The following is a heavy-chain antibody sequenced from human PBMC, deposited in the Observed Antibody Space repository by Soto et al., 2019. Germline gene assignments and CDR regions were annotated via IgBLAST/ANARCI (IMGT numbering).Heavy chain of an antibody. V-gene: IGHV4-31*03. CDR3: ARSVFP. Sequence: LSLTCTVSGGSMSSDGSYWRWSRQHPGKGLEWIGDIYYSGSTYYNPSLKSRVTISIDTSKNQFSLKLTSVTAADTAVYYCARSVFPWGQGTLVTVS. J-gene: IGHJ5*02. CDR1: GGSMSSDGSY. CDR2: IYYSGST.